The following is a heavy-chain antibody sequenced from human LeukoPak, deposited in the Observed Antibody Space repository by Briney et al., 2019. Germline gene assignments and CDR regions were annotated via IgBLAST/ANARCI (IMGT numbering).Heavy chain of an antibody. D-gene: IGHD3-10*01. CDR1: KFTFRSYA. V-gene: IGHV3-7*01. CDR2: IKEDGTEK. J-gene: IGHJ4*02. CDR3: ARRGVGELL. Sequence: TGGSLRLSCVGSKFTFRSYAMSWVRQAPGKGLEWVANIKEDGTEKNYVDSVKGRFTISRDNAKNSLYLQMNSLRAEDTAVYYCARRGVGELLGGQGTLVTVSS.